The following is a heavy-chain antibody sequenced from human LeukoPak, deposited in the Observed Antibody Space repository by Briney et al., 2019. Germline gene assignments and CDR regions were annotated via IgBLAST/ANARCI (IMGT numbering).Heavy chain of an antibody. J-gene: IGHJ4*02. D-gene: IGHD6-19*01. Sequence: SETLSLTCAVSGYSISSGYYWGWIRQPPGKGLEWVGSIYHSGSTYYNPSLKSRVTISVDTSKNQFSLKLSSVTAADTAVYYCASDSSGWYLGEPFDYWGQGTLVTVSS. CDR1: GYSISSGYY. CDR2: IYHSGST. CDR3: ASDSSGWYLGEPFDY. V-gene: IGHV4-38-2*01.